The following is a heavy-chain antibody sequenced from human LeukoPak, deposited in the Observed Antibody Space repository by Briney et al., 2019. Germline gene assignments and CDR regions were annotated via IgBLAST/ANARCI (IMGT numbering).Heavy chain of an antibody. CDR2: MNPNSGNT. J-gene: IGHJ5*02. CDR3: AREPEAVAGTWAFDP. D-gene: IGHD6-19*01. Sequence: ASVKVSCKASGYTFTGYYMHWVRQATGQGLEWMGWMNPNSGNTGYAQKFQGRVTITRNTSISTAYMELSSLRSEDTAVYYCAREPEAVAGTWAFDPWGQGTLVTVSS. V-gene: IGHV1-8*03. CDR1: GYTFTGYY.